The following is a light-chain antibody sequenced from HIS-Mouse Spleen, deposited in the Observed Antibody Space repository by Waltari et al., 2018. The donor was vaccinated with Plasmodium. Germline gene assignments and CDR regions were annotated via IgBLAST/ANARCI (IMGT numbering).Light chain of an antibody. CDR1: SRDVGRYNL. J-gene: IGLJ2*01. CDR2: EGS. V-gene: IGLV2-23*03. CDR3: CSYAGSSTFVV. Sequence: QSALTPPASVSGSPGQAIPIPFTGTSRDVGRYNLVSWYPQHPGKAPKLMIYEGSKRPSGVSNRFSGSKSGNTASLTISGLQAEDEADYYCCSYAGSSTFVVFGGGTKLTVL.